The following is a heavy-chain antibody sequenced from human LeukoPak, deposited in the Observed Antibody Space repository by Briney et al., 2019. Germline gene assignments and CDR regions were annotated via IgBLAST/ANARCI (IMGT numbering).Heavy chain of an antibody. CDR1: GGTFSSYA. V-gene: IGHV1-69*13. D-gene: IGHD6-13*01. J-gene: IGHJ4*02. CDR3: ARRGIAAAGDDLDY. Sequence: GASVTVSSKASGGTFSSYAISWVRQAPGQGLEWMGGIIPIFGTANYAQKFQGRVTITADESTSTAYMELSSLRSEDTAVYYCARRGIAAAGDDLDYWGQGTLVTVSS. CDR2: IIPIFGTA.